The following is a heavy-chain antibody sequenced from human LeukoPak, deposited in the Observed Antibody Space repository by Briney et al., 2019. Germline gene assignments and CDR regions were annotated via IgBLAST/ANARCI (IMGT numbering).Heavy chain of an antibody. J-gene: IGHJ6*03. V-gene: IGHV3-30-3*01. CDR1: GFTFSRYA. D-gene: IGHD2/OR15-2a*01. CDR3: ATTQSSLYYYYYYMDV. CDR2: VSYDGSNK. Sequence: PGGSLRLSCAAPGFTFSRYAMHWVRQAPGKGLEWVAVVSYDGSNKYYADSVKGRFTISRDNSKNTLYLQMNSLRAEDTALYYCATTQSSLYYYYYYMDVWGKGTTATVSS.